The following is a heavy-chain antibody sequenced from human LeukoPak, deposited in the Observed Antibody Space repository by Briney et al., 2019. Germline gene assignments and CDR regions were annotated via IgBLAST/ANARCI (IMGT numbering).Heavy chain of an antibody. CDR1: GFTFSTYT. V-gene: IGHV3-30*04. CDR2: ISYDGSNK. Sequence: GGSLRLSCAASGFTFSTYTMNWVRQAPGKGLEWVAVISYDGSNKYYADSVKGRFTISRDNSKNTLYLQMNSLRAEDTAVYYCARGLSAMGYFDYWGQGTLVTVSS. J-gene: IGHJ4*02. D-gene: IGHD3-16*01. CDR3: ARGLSAMGYFDY.